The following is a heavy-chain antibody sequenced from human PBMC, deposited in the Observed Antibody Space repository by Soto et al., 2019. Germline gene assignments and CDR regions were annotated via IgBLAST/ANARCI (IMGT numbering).Heavy chain of an antibody. J-gene: IGHJ4*02. CDR3: ARARSLVAGERALGY. D-gene: IGHD6-19*01. CDR2: INVYNGNT. Sequence: QVQLVQSGAEVKKPGASVKVSCKASGYTFTTYGVYWLRQAPGQGPEWMGWINVYNGNTMYAQNLQGRVTMTTDTSTNTAYLELRSLRSDDTAVYYCARARSLVAGERALGYWGQGTLVTVSS. V-gene: IGHV1-18*01. CDR1: GYTFTTYG.